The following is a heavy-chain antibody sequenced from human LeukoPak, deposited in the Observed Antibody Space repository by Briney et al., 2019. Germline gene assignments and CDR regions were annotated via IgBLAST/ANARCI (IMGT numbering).Heavy chain of an antibody. CDR1: GGSFSPAH. Sequence: SETLSLTCTFSGGSFSPAHWSWIRQPPRKGLEWIGVICDNGNTDYNPSLKSRVTISVDTSKSQFSLKLSSLAAADTAVYYCATGRDPYKTGHWGQGTLVTVSS. J-gene: IGHJ4*02. CDR2: ICDNGNT. D-gene: IGHD5-24*01. V-gene: IGHV4-59*01. CDR3: ATGRDPYKTGH.